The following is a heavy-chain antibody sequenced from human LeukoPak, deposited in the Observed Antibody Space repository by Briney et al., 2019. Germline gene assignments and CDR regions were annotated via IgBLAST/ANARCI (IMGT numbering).Heavy chain of an antibody. D-gene: IGHD3-10*01. Sequence: GGSLRLSCASSGFTFSDYYMSWIRQPPGKGLEGVSYISRSCTTIYYADSVRGGFTVSRDNAKNSLYLQMDTLSDEDTAVYYCASLRGVTRWSQGPLVTVSS. V-gene: IGHV3-11*01. J-gene: IGHJ4*02. CDR2: ISRSCTTI. CDR3: ASLRGVTR. CDR1: GFTFSDYY.